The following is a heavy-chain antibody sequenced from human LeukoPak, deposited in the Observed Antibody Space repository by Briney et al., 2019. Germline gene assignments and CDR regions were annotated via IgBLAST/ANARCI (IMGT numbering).Heavy chain of an antibody. J-gene: IGHJ6*04. CDR3: ARERGNSSWYPDYYYYGMDV. V-gene: IGHV3-30*03. Sequence: GGSLRLSCAASGFTFSSYGMHWVRQAPGKGLEWVAVISYDGSNKYYADSVKGRFTISRDNSKNTLYLQMNSLRAEDTAVYYCARERGNSSWYPDYYYYGMDVWGKGTTVTVSS. D-gene: IGHD6-13*01. CDR1: GFTFSSYG. CDR2: ISYDGSNK.